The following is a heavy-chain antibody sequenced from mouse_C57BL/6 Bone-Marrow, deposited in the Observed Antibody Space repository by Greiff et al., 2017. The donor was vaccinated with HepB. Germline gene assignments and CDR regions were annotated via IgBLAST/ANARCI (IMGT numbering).Heavy chain of an antibody. CDR2: IHPNSGST. J-gene: IGHJ2*01. D-gene: IGHD2-5*01. CDR3: EGYSITGHY. V-gene: IGHV1-64*01. Sequence: VQLQQSGAELVKPGASVKLSCKASGYTFTSYWMHWVKQRPGQGLEWIGMIHPNSGSTNYNEKFKSKATLTVDKSSSTAYMQLSSLTSEDSAVYYCEGYSITGHYWGQGTTLTVSS. CDR1: GYTFTSYW.